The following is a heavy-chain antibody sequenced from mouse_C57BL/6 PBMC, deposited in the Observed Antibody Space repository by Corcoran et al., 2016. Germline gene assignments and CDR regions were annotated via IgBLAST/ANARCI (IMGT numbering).Heavy chain of an antibody. Sequence: EVQLQQSGPELVKPGASVKISCKASGYTFTDYYMNWVKQSHGKSLELIGDINPNNGGTSYNQKFKGKATLTVDKSSSTAYMELRSLTSEDSAVYYCARWLLLDYWGQGTTLTVSS. CDR1: GYTFTDYY. CDR2: INPNNGGT. D-gene: IGHD2-3*01. V-gene: IGHV1-26*01. CDR3: ARWLLLDY. J-gene: IGHJ2*01.